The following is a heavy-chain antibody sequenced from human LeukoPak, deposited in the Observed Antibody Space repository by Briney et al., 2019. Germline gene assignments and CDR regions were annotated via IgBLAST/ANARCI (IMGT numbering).Heavy chain of an antibody. Sequence: GESLKISCKASGYTFTRYWIGWVRQVPGKGLEWMGIVYPGDSDTTYSPSFRGQVTISADKSSSIIYLQWSSLKASDTAMYYCAREGNTRHYMDVWGKGTTVSVS. J-gene: IGHJ6*03. CDR3: AREGNTRHYMDV. CDR1: GYTFTRYW. CDR2: VYPGDSDT. V-gene: IGHV5-51*01. D-gene: IGHD2-15*01.